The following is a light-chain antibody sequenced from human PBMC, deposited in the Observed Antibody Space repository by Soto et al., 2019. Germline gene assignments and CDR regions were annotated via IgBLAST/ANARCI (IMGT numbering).Light chain of an antibody. J-gene: IGKJ5*01. CDR2: GAS. V-gene: IGKV3-15*01. CDR3: QQYNNWLPVT. Sequence: EIVMTQSPATLSVSPGERATLSCRASQSVSSNLAWYQQKPGQAPRLLIYGASTRATGIPARFSGSGSGTEFTLTISSLQSEDFAVYYGQQYNNWLPVTFGQGTRLEIK. CDR1: QSVSSN.